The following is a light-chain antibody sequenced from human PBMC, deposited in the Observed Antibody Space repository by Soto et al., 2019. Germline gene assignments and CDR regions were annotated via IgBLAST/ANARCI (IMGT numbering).Light chain of an antibody. CDR3: NPSHSPHQP. J-gene: IGKJ2*01. CDR1: QSVSSY. V-gene: IGKV3-11*01. CDR2: AEY. Sequence: EIVLTHSPATLSLSQGERATFSGRASQSVSSYLAWYQQKPGQAPRIIIYAEYYRATGIKDKFSGSGSGTDFSLTIRRMEPEDSAVYYCNPSHSPHQPFG.